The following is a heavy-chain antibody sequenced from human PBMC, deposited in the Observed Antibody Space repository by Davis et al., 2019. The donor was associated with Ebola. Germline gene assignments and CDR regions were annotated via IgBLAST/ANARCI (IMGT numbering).Heavy chain of an antibody. CDR1: GYSFTTYW. Sequence: PGGSLRLSCKASGYSFTTYWIGWVRQLPGKGLEWMGIIYPGDSDTRYSPSLQGQVTISAEKSISTAYLQWSSLKASDTAMYYCARSSDSTVTRPIAYWGQGTLVTVSS. CDR3: ARSSDSTVTRPIAY. V-gene: IGHV5-51*01. J-gene: IGHJ4*02. D-gene: IGHD4-17*01. CDR2: IYPGDSDT.